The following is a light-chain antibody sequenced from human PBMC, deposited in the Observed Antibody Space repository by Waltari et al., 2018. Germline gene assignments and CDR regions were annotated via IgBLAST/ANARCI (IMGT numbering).Light chain of an antibody. CDR3: NSYTSTSTRVV. Sequence: QSALTQPASVSGSPGQSITISCTGTSHDVGAYNYVSWYQQHPGKAPKLMIYEVSNRPSGVSSRFSGSKSGNTASLTISGLQAEDEADYYCNSYTSTSTRVVFGGGTKLTVL. CDR1: SHDVGAYNY. J-gene: IGLJ3*02. V-gene: IGLV2-14*01. CDR2: EVS.